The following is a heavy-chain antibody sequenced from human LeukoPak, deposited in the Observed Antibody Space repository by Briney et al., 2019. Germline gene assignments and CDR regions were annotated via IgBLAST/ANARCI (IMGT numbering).Heavy chain of an antibody. CDR2: INHSGST. CDR1: GGSFSGYY. J-gene: IGHJ4*02. CDR3: ATRAHYYDSSGYPGAFDY. D-gene: IGHD3-22*01. V-gene: IGHV4-34*01. Sequence: SETLSHTCAVYGGSFSGYYWSWIRQPPGKGLEWIGEINHSGSTNYNPSLKSRVTISVDASKNQFSLKLSSVTAADTAVYYCATRAHYYDSSGYPGAFDYWGQGTLVTVSS.